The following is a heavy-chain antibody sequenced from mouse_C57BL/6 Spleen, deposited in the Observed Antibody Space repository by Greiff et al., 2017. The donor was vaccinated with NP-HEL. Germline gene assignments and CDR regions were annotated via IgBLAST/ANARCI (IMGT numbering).Heavy chain of an antibody. J-gene: IGHJ1*03. Sequence: EVKLVESGGGLVKPGGSLKLSCAASGFTFSSYAMSWVRQTPEKRLEWVATISDGGSYTYYPDNVKGRFTISRDNAKNNLYLQMSHLKSEDTAMYYCARDCYDGYRYFDVWGTGTTVTVSS. CDR1: GFTFSSYA. CDR2: ISDGGSYT. V-gene: IGHV5-4*01. CDR3: ARDCYDGYRYFDV. D-gene: IGHD2-3*01.